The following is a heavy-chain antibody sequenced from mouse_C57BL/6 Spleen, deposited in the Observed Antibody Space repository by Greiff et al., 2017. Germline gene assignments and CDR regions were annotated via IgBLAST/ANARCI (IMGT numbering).Heavy chain of an antibody. D-gene: IGHD4-1*01. V-gene: IGHV2-5*01. CDR1: GFSLTSYG. J-gene: IGHJ1*03. CDR3: AKNELGPHWYFDV. CDR2: IWRGGST. Sequence: VQLQESGPGLVQPSQSLSITCTVSGFSLTSYGVHWVRQSPGKGLEWLGVIWRGGSTDYNAAVMSRLSITKDNSKSQVFFKMNSLQADDTAIYYCAKNELGPHWYFDVWGTGTTVTVSS.